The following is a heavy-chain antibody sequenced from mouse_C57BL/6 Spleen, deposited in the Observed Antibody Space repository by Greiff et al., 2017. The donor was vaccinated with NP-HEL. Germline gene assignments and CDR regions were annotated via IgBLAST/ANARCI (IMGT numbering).Heavy chain of an antibody. CDR3: AREEGYYYGSSYLYYFDY. Sequence: EVKLVESGGGLVKPGGSLKLSCAASGFTFSSYAMSWVRQTPEKRLEWVATISDGGSYTYYPDNVKGRFTISRDNAKNNLYLQMSHLKSEDTAMYYCAREEGYYYGSSYLYYFDYWGQGTTLTVSS. D-gene: IGHD1-1*01. J-gene: IGHJ2*01. CDR2: ISDGGSYT. CDR1: GFTFSSYA. V-gene: IGHV5-4*01.